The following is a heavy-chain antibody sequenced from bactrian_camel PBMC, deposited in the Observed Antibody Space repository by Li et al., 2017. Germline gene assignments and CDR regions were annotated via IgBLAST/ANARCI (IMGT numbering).Heavy chain of an antibody. V-gene: IGHV3S53*01. Sequence: HVQLVESGGGSVEPGDSRRLSCVVSGYRYSTYCMGWFRQVPGNEREHLASIDSDGRTSVADSVKGRFTISQDGAKNTLYLHMNNLKPEDTAMYHCAASGGQLGRWCYEFPVNWVSWLYNWGQGTQVTVS. CDR3: AASGGQLGRWCYEFPVNWVSWLYN. D-gene: IGHD3*01. J-gene: IGHJ4*01. CDR2: IDSDGRT. CDR1: GYRYSTYC.